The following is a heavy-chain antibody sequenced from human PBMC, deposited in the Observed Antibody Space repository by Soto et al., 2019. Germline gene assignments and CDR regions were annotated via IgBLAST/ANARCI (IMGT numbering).Heavy chain of an antibody. CDR2: IRSDGSST. D-gene: IGHD5-12*01. Sequence: EVQLVESGGGLVQPGGSLRLSCAASGFTFSSSWMHWVRQAPGKGLVWVSRIRSDGSSTNYADSVKGRFTISRDNAKNTLYLQMNSLRAEDTAVYYCARPVVYSGYDRVFFDYWGQGTLVTVSS. V-gene: IGHV3-74*01. CDR1: GFTFSSSW. J-gene: IGHJ4*02. CDR3: ARPVVYSGYDRVFFDY.